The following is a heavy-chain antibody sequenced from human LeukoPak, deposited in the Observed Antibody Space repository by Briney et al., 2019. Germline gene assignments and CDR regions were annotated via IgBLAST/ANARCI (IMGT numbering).Heavy chain of an antibody. CDR1: GGSISSTSYY. D-gene: IGHD6-19*01. J-gene: IGHJ3*02. Sequence: SETLSLTCTVSGGSISSTSYYWGWIRQPPGKGLEWIGSIYYSWDTYYNPSLKSRVTISVDTSKNQFSLKLSSVTAADTAVYYCARAGPGIAVAGTGRGTAFDIWGQGTMVTVSS. CDR2: IYYSWDT. CDR3: ARAGPGIAVAGTGRGTAFDI. V-gene: IGHV4-39*07.